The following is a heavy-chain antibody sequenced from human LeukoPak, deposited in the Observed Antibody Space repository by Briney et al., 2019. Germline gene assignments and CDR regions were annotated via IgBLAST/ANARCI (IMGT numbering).Heavy chain of an antibody. V-gene: IGHV4-59*01. Sequence: PSETLSLTCTVSGGSISGDYWNWIRQPPGKGLEWIGYTSYSGNTDYKPSLRSRVTMSVDTSKNQLSLKLTSATAADTAVHYCARWHSHGRYFDYWGQGALVTVSS. J-gene: IGHJ4*02. CDR3: ARWHSHGRYFDY. CDR2: TSYSGNT. CDR1: GGSISGDY. D-gene: IGHD1-26*01.